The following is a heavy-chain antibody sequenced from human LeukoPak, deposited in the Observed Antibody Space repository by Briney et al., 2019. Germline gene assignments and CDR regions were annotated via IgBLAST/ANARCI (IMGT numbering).Heavy chain of an antibody. CDR3: ARVRRYYDSSGYAY. D-gene: IGHD3-22*01. CDR1: GFTFSSYS. Sequence: GGSLRLSCAASGFTFSSYSMNWVRQAPGKGLEWVSPISSSSSYIYYADSVKGRFTISRDNAKNSLYLQMSSLRAEDTAVYYCARVRRYYDSSGYAYWGQGTLVTVSS. CDR2: ISSSSSYI. V-gene: IGHV3-21*01. J-gene: IGHJ4*02.